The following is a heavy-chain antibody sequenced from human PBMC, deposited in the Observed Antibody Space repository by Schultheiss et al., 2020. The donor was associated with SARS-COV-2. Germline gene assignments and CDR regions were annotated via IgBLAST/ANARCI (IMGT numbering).Heavy chain of an antibody. CDR1: GGSISSGDYY. CDR2: IYYSGST. J-gene: IGHJ6*02. V-gene: IGHV4-30-4*01. CDR3: ARHQGRWLHAYYGMDV. Sequence: SETLSLTCTVSGGSISSGDYYWSWIRQPPGKGLEWIGYIYYSGSTYYNPSLKSRVTISVDTSKNQFSLKLSSVTAADTAVYYCARHQGRWLHAYYGMDVWGQGTTVTVSS. D-gene: IGHD5-24*01.